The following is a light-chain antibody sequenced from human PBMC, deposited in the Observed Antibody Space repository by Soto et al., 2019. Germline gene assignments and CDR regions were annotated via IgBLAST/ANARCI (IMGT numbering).Light chain of an antibody. CDR1: QSISSW. J-gene: IGKJ1*01. CDR3: QQYNDNWT. CDR2: KAS. V-gene: IGKV1-5*03. Sequence: DIQMTQSPSTLSASVGDRATITCRASQSISSWLAWYQQKPGTAPNLLIYKASTLQSGVPSRFSGSGSGTEFTLTISSLQPDDSATYYCQQYNDNWTFGQGTKVDIK.